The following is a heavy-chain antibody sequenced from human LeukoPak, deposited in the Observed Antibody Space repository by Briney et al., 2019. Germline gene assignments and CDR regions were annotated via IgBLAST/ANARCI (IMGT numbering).Heavy chain of an antibody. CDR3: ARGSGIYYGSGSYYID. Sequence: AASVKVSCKASGYTFTSYGISWVRQAPGQGLEWMGWISVYNGNTIYAQTLQGRVTMTTDTSTSTAYMELRSLRSDDTAVYYCARGSGIYYGSGSYYIDWGQGTLVTVSS. J-gene: IGHJ4*02. CDR1: GYTFTSYG. CDR2: ISVYNGNT. D-gene: IGHD3-10*01. V-gene: IGHV1-18*01.